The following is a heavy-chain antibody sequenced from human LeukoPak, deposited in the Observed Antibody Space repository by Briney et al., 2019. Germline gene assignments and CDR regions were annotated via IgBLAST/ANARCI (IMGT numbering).Heavy chain of an antibody. J-gene: IGHJ5*02. Sequence: SETLSLPCAVSGYSISSGYYWGWIRQPPGKGLEWIGSVYHSGSTYYNPSLKSRVTISVDTSKNQFSLKLSSVTAADTAVYYCARHGNYYDTSQSDPWGQGTLVTVSS. CDR3: ARHGNYYDTSQSDP. D-gene: IGHD3-22*01. V-gene: IGHV4-38-2*01. CDR1: GYSISSGYY. CDR2: VYHSGST.